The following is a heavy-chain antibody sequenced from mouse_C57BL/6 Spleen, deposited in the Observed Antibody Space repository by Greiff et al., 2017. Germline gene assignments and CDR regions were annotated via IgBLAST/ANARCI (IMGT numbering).Heavy chain of an antibody. CDR3: ARHGPYYYGSSDWYFDV. V-gene: IGHV1-62-2*01. D-gene: IGHD1-1*01. CDR1: GYTFTEYT. J-gene: IGHJ1*03. CDR2: FYPGSGSI. Sequence: QVQLQQSGAELVKPGASVKLSCKASGYTFTEYTIHWVKHRSGQGLEWIGWFYPGSGSIKYNEKFKDKATLTADKSSSTVYMELSRLTSEDSAVYFCARHGPYYYGSSDWYFDVWGTGTTVTVSS.